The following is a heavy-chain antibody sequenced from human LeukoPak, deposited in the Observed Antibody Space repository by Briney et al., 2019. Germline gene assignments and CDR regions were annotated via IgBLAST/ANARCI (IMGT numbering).Heavy chain of an antibody. CDR2: ISSSSSYV. V-gene: IGHV3-21*01. Sequence: GGSLRLSCAASGFTFSSYSMNWVRQAPGKGLEWVSSISSSSSYVYYADSVKGRFTISRDNAKNSLYLQMNSLRAEDTAVYYCARDSGSYWFDYWGQGTLVTVSS. J-gene: IGHJ4*02. CDR3: ARDSGSYWFDY. D-gene: IGHD1-26*01. CDR1: GFTFSSYS.